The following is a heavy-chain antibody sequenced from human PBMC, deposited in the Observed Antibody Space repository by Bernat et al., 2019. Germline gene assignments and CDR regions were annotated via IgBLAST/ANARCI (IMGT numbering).Heavy chain of an antibody. D-gene: IGHD3-3*01. CDR3: ARRGYYGN. CDR2: ISYDGSTK. CDR1: GFTFSSFA. V-gene: IGHV3-30*01. J-gene: IGHJ4*02. Sequence: QVQLVESGGGVVQPGRSLRLSCATSGFTFSSFAMHWVRQAPGKGLEWVAVISYDGSTKYSADSVRGRFTISRDNSKNTLYLQMNSLGVDDTAVYYCARRGYYGNWGQGTLVTVSS.